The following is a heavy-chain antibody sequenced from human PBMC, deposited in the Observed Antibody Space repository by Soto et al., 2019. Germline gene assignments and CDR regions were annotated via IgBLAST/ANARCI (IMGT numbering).Heavy chain of an antibody. CDR3: ARERSGELIRIFDY. D-gene: IGHD1-26*01. V-gene: IGHV1-69*01. CDR2: IIPIFGTA. Sequence: QVQLVQSGAEVKKPGSSVKVSCKASGGTFSSYAISWVRQAPGQGLEWMGGIIPIFGTANYAQKFQGRVTITADESTRTGYMEVSSLGSEDTAVYYCARERSGELIRIFDYWGQGTLVTVSS. J-gene: IGHJ4*02. CDR1: GGTFSSYA.